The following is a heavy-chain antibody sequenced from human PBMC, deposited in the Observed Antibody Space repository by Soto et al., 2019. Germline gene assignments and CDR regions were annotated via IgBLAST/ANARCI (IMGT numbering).Heavy chain of an antibody. D-gene: IGHD2-15*01. CDR2: INHSGAT. V-gene: IGHV4-34*02. J-gene: IGHJ4*02. Sequence: QVQLQQWGAGLLKPSETLSLTCAVYDKSFNGFHWSWIRQPPGKGLEWIGDINHSGATNYNPSDKSRVRLSVDKSKQEFSLKLCSVTAADAAVYYCARGVIVVLVAASRGHFEYWGQGTLVTVAS. CDR3: ARGVIVVLVAASRGHFEY. CDR1: DKSFNGFH.